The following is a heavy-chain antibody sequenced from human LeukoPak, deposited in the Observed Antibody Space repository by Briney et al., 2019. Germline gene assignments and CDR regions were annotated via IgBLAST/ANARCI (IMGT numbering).Heavy chain of an antibody. CDR2: IIPSGGGT. V-gene: IGHV1-46*01. CDR1: GYTFTSYY. Sequence: EASVKVSCKASGYTFTSYYVHWVRQAPGQGLEWMGIIIPSGGGTNYAQKFQGRVTMTRDTSTSTAFMELSSLGSEDTAVYYCVREYRGGFWDYWGQGTLVTVSS. D-gene: IGHD1-26*01. CDR3: VREYRGGFWDY. J-gene: IGHJ4*02.